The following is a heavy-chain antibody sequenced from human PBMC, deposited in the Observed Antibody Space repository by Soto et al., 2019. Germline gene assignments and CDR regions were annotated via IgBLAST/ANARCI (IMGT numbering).Heavy chain of an antibody. Sequence: GGSLRLSCAASGFTFSSYGMHWVRQAPGKGLEWVAVIWYDGSNKYYADSVKGRFTISRDNSKNTLYLQMNSLRAEDTAVYYCARMHGLLPNRYYYYMDVWGKGTTVTVSS. V-gene: IGHV3-33*01. CDR2: IWYDGSNK. J-gene: IGHJ6*03. CDR3: ARMHGLLPNRYYYYMDV. CDR1: GFTFSSYG. D-gene: IGHD4-17*01.